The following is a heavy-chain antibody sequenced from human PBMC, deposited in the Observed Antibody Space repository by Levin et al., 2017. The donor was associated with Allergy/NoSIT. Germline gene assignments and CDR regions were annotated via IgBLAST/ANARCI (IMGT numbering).Heavy chain of an antibody. CDR1: GFTFSSYA. V-gene: IGHV3-23*01. J-gene: IGHJ2*01. D-gene: IGHD3-22*01. Sequence: GGSLRLSCAASGFTFSSYAMSWVRQAPGKGLEWVSAISGSGGSTYYADSVKGRFTISRDNSKNTLYLQMNSLRAEDTAVYYCAKSHFNYYDSSGYLDWYFDLWGRGTLVTVSS. CDR2: ISGSGGST. CDR3: AKSHFNYYDSSGYLDWYFDL.